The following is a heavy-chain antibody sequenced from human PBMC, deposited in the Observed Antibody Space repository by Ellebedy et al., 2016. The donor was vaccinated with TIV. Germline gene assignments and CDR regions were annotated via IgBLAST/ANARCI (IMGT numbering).Heavy chain of an antibody. CDR2: INAGNGNT. V-gene: IGHV1-3*01. D-gene: IGHD6-19*01. CDR3: ARGYSSGWYLDY. Sequence: ASVKVSCXASGYTFTSYAMHWVRQAPGQRLEWMGWINAGNGNTKYSQKFQGRVTITRDTSASTAYMELSSLRSEDTAVYYCARGYSSGWYLDYWGQGTLVTVSS. CDR1: GYTFTSYA. J-gene: IGHJ4*02.